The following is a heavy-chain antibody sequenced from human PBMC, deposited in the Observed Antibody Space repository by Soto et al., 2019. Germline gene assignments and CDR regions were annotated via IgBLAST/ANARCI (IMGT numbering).Heavy chain of an antibody. CDR3: AKGRLAVGSDWFDS. J-gene: IGHJ5*01. Sequence: LRLSCEASGFTFYTYAMIWVRQAPGKGLEWVTAIDSDGTDTYYADFVKGRFTVSRDNSKNTLYLQMRSLTAEDTALYYCAKGRLAVGSDWFDSWGPGTLVTVSS. CDR1: GFTFYTYA. V-gene: IGHV3-23*05. D-gene: IGHD1-26*01. CDR2: IDSDGTDT.